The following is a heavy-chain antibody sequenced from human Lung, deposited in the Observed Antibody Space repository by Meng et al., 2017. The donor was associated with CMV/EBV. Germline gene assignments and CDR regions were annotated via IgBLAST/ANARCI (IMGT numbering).Heavy chain of an antibody. CDR2: ISYDGINK. V-gene: IGHV3-30-3*01. Sequence: SCAASKFTFSTYDMHWVRQAPGKGLEWVAIISYDGINKYNADSVKGRFTISRDNSKNTLYLQMNSLRAEDTAVYYCARGGGGSDGDSYFFDYWGQGTLVTVSS. D-gene: IGHD2-21*01. J-gene: IGHJ4*02. CDR3: ARGGGGSDGDSYFFDY. CDR1: KFTFSTYD.